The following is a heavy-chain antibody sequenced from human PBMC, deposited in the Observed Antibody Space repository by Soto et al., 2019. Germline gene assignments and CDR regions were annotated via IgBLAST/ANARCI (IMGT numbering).Heavy chain of an antibody. J-gene: IGHJ3*02. D-gene: IGHD3-22*01. CDR3: AKDHTVVIRDAFDI. V-gene: IGHV3-23*01. CDR2: ISDSGTGT. CDR1: GFTLSSYA. Sequence: EVQILESGGGLVQPGGSLRLSCAASGFTLSSYAMYWVRQAPGKGLAWVSGISDSGTGTYYADSVKGRFTISRDNSKNTVYLQMKSLRAEDTAVYYCAKDHTVVIRDAFDIWGQGTMVNVSS.